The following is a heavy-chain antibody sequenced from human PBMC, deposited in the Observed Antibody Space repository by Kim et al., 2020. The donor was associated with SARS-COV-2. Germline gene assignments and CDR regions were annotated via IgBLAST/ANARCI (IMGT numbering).Heavy chain of an antibody. D-gene: IGHD4-17*01. J-gene: IGHJ4*02. CDR2: IYTSGST. Sequence: SETLSLTCTVSGGSISSGSYYWSWIRQPAGKGLEWIGRIYTSGSTNYNPSLKSRVTISVDTSKNQFSLKLSSVTAADTAVYYCARDNYYGDYLGAFDYWGQGTLVTVSS. CDR3: ARDNYYGDYLGAFDY. CDR1: GGSISSGSYY. V-gene: IGHV4-61*02.